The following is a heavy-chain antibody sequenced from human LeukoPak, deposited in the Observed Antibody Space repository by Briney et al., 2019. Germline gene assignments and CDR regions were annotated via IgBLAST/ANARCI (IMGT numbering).Heavy chain of an antibody. CDR2: ISSDGGVT. D-gene: IGHD2-2*01. J-gene: IGHJ4*02. CDR3: ARDPHCGSTSCLSYFDY. CDR1: GFTFSSYW. V-gene: IGHV3-64*01. Sequence: PGGSLRLSCAASGFTFSSYWMHWVRQAPGKGLEYVSAISSDGGVTYYANSVKGRFTISRDNSKNTVHLQMGSLRGEDMAVYYCARDPHCGSTSCLSYFDYWGQGTLVTVSS.